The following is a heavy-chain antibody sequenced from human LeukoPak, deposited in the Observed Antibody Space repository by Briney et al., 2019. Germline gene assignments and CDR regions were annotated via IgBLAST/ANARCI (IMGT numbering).Heavy chain of an antibody. CDR3: ARHSSSWYEGYYFDY. D-gene: IGHD6-13*01. CDR1: GGSISSYY. V-gene: IGHV4-4*09. Sequence: SETLSLTCTVSGGSISSYYWSWIRQPPGKGLEWIGYLYTSGSTNYNPSLKSRVTISVDPSNNQFSPKLSSVTAADTAVYYCARHSSSWYEGYYFDYWGQGTLVTVSS. J-gene: IGHJ4*02. CDR2: LYTSGST.